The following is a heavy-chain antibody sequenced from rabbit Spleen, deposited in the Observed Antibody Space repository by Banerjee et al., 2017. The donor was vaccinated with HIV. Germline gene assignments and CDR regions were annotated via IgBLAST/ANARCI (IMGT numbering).Heavy chain of an antibody. CDR2: IDTGASGFS. J-gene: IGHJ4*01. V-gene: IGHV1S40*01. D-gene: IGHD6-1*01. CDR1: GVSFSVSSY. CDR3: VREAGYGGYGDGNL. Sequence: SLEESGGDLVKPGASLTLTCTASGVSFSVSSYMCWVRKAPGKGLEWTACIDTGASGFSYFATWAQGRFTCSKTSSTTVTLQMTSLTAADTATYFCVREAGYGGYGDGNLWGPGTLVTVS.